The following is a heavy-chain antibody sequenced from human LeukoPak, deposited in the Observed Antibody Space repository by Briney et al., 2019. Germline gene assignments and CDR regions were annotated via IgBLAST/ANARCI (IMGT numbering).Heavy chain of an antibody. CDR1: GFTFSSYG. D-gene: IGHD2-15*01. CDR3: AKCQNSGGYRSFDY. J-gene: IGHJ4*02. V-gene: IGHV3-30*02. CDR2: TRNDGSNK. Sequence: GGSLRLSCAASGFTFSSYGMHWVRQAPGKGLEWVAFTRNDGSNKYYADSVKGRFTISRDNSKNTMYLEMNSLSSEDTAVYYCAKCQNSGGYRSFDYWGQGTLVTVSS.